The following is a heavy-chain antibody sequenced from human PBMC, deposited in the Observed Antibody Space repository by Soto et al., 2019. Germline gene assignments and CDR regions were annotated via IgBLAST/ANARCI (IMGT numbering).Heavy chain of an antibody. CDR3: AKDVCGSGTFCHFDY. CDR2: VGSDGGST. CDR1: EFTFTSYA. V-gene: IGHV3-23*01. J-gene: IGHJ4*02. Sequence: EVPLLESGGGLVQPGGSLRLSCAASEFTFTSYAMSWVRQAPGKGLEWVSAVGSDGGSTYYADSVRGRFTVSRDNSQNPLYLPMNNLRAEDTAVYYCAKDVCGSGTFCHFDYWGQGTLVTVSS. D-gene: IGHD3-10*01.